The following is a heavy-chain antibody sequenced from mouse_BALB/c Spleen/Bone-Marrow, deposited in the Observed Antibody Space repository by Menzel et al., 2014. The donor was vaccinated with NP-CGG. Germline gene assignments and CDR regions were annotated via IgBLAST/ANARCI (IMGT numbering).Heavy chain of an antibody. CDR2: ISNGGGST. CDR1: GFTFSSYT. CDR3: ARQLGLRWAMDY. Sequence: EVHLVESGGGLVQPGGSLKLSCAASGFTFSSYTVSRVRQTPEKRLEWVAYISNGGGSTYYPDTVKGRFTISRDNAKNTLYLQMSSLKSEDTAMYYCARQLGLRWAMDYWGQGTSVTVSS. D-gene: IGHD3-1*01. J-gene: IGHJ4*01. V-gene: IGHV5-12-2*01.